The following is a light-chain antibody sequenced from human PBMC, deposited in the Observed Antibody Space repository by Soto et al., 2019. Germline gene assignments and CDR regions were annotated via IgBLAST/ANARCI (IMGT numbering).Light chain of an antibody. CDR3: PRYDNLPLVT. CDR1: QDINKY. J-gene: IGKJ3*01. V-gene: IGKV1-33*01. Sequence: EIQMTQSPSSLSASVGDRVTITCQASQDINKYLNWYQQKPGKAPKLLIYDASNLETGVPSRFSGSGSGTDFTFTISSLQPEDIATYYCPRYDNLPLVTFGPGTSVDIK. CDR2: DAS.